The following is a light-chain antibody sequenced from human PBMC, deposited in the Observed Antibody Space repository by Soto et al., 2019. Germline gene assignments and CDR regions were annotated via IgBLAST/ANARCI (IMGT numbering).Light chain of an antibody. V-gene: IGKV3-20*01. Sequence: EIVSTQSPCTLSLYPGERATLSCMASQSVSSHLLAWYQEKPGQAPRVLIHSASSRAAGIPDRFTGSGSGTDFTLTITRLEPEDFGLYYCQQYSSVPRTSGQGTK. CDR1: QSVSSHL. J-gene: IGKJ1*01. CDR3: QQYSSVPRT. CDR2: SAS.